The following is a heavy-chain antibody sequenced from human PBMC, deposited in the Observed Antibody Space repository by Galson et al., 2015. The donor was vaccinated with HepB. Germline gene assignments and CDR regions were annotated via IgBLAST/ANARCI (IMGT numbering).Heavy chain of an antibody. D-gene: IGHD1-26*01. Sequence: SVKVSCKASGYTFTGYYMHWVRQAPGQGLEWMGWINPNSGDTKYAQKFQGRVTMTRYTSISTAYMELSRLTSDDTAVYYCAREGVGPTTNYYGMDVWGQGTTVSVSS. CDR2: INPNSGDT. V-gene: IGHV1-2*02. CDR3: AREGVGPTTNYYGMDV. CDR1: GYTFTGYY. J-gene: IGHJ6*02.